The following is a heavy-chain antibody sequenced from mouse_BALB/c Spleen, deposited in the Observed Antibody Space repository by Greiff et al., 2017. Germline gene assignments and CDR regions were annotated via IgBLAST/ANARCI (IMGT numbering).Heavy chain of an antibody. J-gene: IGHJ4*01. Sequence: EVKLMESGGGLVKPGGSLKLSCAASGFTFSSYAMSWVRQTPEKRLEWVASISSGGSTYYPDSVKGRFTISRDNARNILYLQMSSLRSEDTAMYYCARGDYYDYDVGAMDYWGQGTSVTVSS. CDR2: ISSGGST. CDR3: ARGDYYDYDVGAMDY. CDR1: GFTFSSYA. V-gene: IGHV5-6-5*01. D-gene: IGHD2-4*01.